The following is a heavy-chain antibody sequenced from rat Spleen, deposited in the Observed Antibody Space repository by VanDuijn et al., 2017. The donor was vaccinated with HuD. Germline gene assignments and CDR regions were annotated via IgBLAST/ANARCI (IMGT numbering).Heavy chain of an antibody. Sequence: EVQLQESGPGLVKPSQSLSLTCSVTGYSITSSYRWNWIRKFPGNKLEWMGYINSAGSTNYNPSLKSRISITRDTSKNQFFLQVNSVTTEDTATYYCARLSYYGPYLGYFDYWGQGVMVTVSS. J-gene: IGHJ2*01. CDR1: GYSITSSYR. CDR3: ARLSYYGPYLGYFDY. CDR2: INSAGST. D-gene: IGHD1-7*01. V-gene: IGHV3-3*01.